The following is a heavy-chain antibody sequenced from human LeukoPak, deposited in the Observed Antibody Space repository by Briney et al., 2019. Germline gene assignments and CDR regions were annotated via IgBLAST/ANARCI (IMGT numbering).Heavy chain of an antibody. Sequence: GGSLRLSCAASGFTFSDYYMSWVRQAPGKGLEWISYIDRSSNTIYYADSVKGRFTISRDSAKNSLYLQMNGLRAEDTAVYFCADNLSRWGQGTLVTVSS. CDR1: GFTFSDYY. V-gene: IGHV3-11*04. J-gene: IGHJ4*02. CDR3: ADNLSR. D-gene: IGHD1-1*01. CDR2: IDRSSNTI.